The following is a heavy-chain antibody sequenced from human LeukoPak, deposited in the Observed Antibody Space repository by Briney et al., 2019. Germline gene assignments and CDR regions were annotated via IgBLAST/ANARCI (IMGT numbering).Heavy chain of an antibody. CDR2: ISAYNGNT. J-gene: IGHJ4*02. D-gene: IGHD3-22*01. V-gene: IGHV1-18*01. Sequence: ASVKVSCKASGYTFTSYGISWVRQAPGQGLEWMGWISAYNGNTNYAQKLQGRVTMTTDTSTSTAYMELRSLRSDDTAVYYCARGYYYDSSGPALDYWGQGTLVTVSS. CDR3: ARGYYYDSSGPALDY. CDR1: GYTFTSYG.